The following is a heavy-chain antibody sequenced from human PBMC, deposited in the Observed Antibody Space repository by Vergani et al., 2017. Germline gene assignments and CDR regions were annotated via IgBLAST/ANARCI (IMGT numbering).Heavy chain of an antibody. CDR3: ARGGLGYCSGGSCYPAYYYGMDV. V-gene: IGHV3-53*01. Sequence: EVQLVESGGGLIQPGGSLRLSCAASGFTVSSNYMSWVRQAPGKGLEWVSVIYSGGSTYYADSVKGRFTISRDNSKNTLYLQMNSLRVEDTAVYYCARGGLGYCSGGSCYPAYYYGMDVWGQGTTVTVSS. J-gene: IGHJ6*02. D-gene: IGHD2-15*01. CDR1: GFTVSSNY. CDR2: IYSGGST.